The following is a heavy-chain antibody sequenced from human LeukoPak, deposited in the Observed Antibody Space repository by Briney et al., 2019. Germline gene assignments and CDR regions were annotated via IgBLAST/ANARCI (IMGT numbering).Heavy chain of an antibody. J-gene: IGHJ3*02. CDR1: GYSISSGYY. CDR2: IYHSGST. V-gene: IGHV4-38-2*01. D-gene: IGHD3-3*01. Sequence: PSETLSPTCAVSGYSISSGYYWGWIRQPPGKGLEWIGSIYHSGSTYYNPSLKSRVTISVDTSKNQFSLKLSSVTAADTAVYYCARSRWRITIFGVVIRDAFDIWGQGTMVTVSS. CDR3: ARSRWRITIFGVVIRDAFDI.